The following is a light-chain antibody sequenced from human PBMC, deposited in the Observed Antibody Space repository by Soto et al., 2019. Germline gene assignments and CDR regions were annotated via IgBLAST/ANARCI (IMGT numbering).Light chain of an antibody. V-gene: IGLV3-9*01. CDR2: KDS. Sequence: SYELTQPLSGSVALGQTARITCKGNNIGSKNVHWYQQKPGQAPVVVIYKDSNRPSGIPERFSGSNSGNTATLTISRAQAGDEADYYCQVWDSSVVFGGGTKLTVL. CDR3: QVWDSSVV. CDR1: NIGSKN. J-gene: IGLJ2*01.